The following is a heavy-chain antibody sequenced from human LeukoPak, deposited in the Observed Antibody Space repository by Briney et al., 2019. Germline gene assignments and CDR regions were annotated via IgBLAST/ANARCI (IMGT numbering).Heavy chain of an antibody. D-gene: IGHD1-1*01. J-gene: IGHJ4*02. CDR3: ARVSGDY. CDR2: IAGSGDTT. V-gene: IGHV3-23*01. Sequence: GGSLRLSCVGSGFTFSNYAISWVRLAPGKGLEWVSTIAGSGDTTYYADSVKGRFTISRDNSKNTLYLQMNSLRAEDTAVYYCARVSGDYWGQGTLVTVSS. CDR1: GFTFSNYA.